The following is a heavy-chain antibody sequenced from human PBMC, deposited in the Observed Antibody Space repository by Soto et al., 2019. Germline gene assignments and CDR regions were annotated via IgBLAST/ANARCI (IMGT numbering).Heavy chain of an antibody. Sequence: SETLSLTCTVSGGSISSYYWSWVRQPPGKGLEWIGYIYYSGNTNYNPSLKSRVTMSVDTSKNQFSLKLSSVTAADTAVYYCARDRYNKNWFDPWGQGTLVTVSS. CDR3: ARDRYNKNWFDP. CDR2: IYYSGNT. J-gene: IGHJ5*02. D-gene: IGHD1-1*01. V-gene: IGHV4-59*01. CDR1: GGSISSYY.